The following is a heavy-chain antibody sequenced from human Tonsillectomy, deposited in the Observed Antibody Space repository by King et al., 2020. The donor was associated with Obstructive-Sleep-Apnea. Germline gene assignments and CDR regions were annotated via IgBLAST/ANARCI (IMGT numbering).Heavy chain of an antibody. CDR2: IKSKTDGGTT. CDR3: TTSHYYDSSGYSDAFDI. CDR1: VFTFSNAW. J-gene: IGHJ3*02. Sequence: VQLVESGGGLVKPGGSLRLSCAASVFTFSNAWMSWVRQAPGKGLEWVGRIKSKTDGGTTDYAAPVKGRFTIPRDDSKNTLYLQMNSLKTEDTAVYYCTTSHYYDSSGYSDAFDIWGQGTMVTVSS. V-gene: IGHV3-15*01. D-gene: IGHD3-22*01.